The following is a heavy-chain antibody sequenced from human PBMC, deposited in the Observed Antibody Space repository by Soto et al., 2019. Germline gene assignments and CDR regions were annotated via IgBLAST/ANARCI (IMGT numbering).Heavy chain of an antibody. D-gene: IGHD6-13*01. CDR2: ISAYNGNT. Sequence: EASVKVSCKASGYTFTSYGISWVRQAPGQGLEWMGWISAYNGNTNYAQKLQGRVTMTTDTSTSTAYMELRSLRSDDTAVYYCARDTRAAGRRWFDPWGQGTLVTVSS. CDR3: ARDTRAAGRRWFDP. J-gene: IGHJ5*02. V-gene: IGHV1-18*01. CDR1: GYTFTSYG.